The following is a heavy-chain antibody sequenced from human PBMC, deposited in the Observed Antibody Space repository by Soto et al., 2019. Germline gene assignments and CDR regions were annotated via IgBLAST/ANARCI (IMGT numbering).Heavy chain of an antibody. CDR1: GFTFSSYW. J-gene: IGHJ6*03. CDR3: ARDYYYYYYMDV. V-gene: IGHV3-74*01. Sequence: EVQLVESGGGLVQPGGSLRLSCAASGFTFSSYWMHWVRQAPGKRLVWVSRINSDGSSTSYADSVKGRFTISRDNAKNTLYLQMNSLRAEDTAVYYCARDYYYYYYMDVWGKGTTVTVSS. CDR2: INSDGSST.